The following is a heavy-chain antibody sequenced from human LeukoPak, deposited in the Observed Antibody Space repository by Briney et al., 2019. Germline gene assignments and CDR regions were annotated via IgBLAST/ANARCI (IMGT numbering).Heavy chain of an antibody. CDR2: IKEDGSAK. J-gene: IGHJ4*02. D-gene: IGHD5-12*01. Sequence: GGSLRLSCAASGFTFSNSWMSWVRQAPGKGLEGVANIKEDGSAKYYVDSVKGRFTISRDNAKNSLYLQMNNLSAEDTAVYYCVRDSPGYGAYDFDWGQGTLVTVSS. V-gene: IGHV3-7*01. CDR3: VRDSPGYGAYDFD. CDR1: GFTFSNSW.